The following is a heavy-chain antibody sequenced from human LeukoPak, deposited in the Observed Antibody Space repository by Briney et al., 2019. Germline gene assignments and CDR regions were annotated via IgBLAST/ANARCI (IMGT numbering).Heavy chain of an antibody. Sequence: GGSLRLSCAASGFSFSTHAMGWVRQAPGKGLEWVSVIYGGGSTYYADSVKGRFTISRDTPMNTLYLQMNSLRVEDTAVYYCASWPGGWYGEDSWGQGTLVTVSS. CDR1: GFSFSTHA. D-gene: IGHD6-19*01. CDR3: ASWPGGWYGEDS. J-gene: IGHJ4*02. CDR2: IYGGGST. V-gene: IGHV3-53*01.